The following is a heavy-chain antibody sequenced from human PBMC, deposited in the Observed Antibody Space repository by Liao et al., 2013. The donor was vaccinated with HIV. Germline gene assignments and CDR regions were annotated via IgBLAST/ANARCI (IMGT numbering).Heavy chain of an antibody. CDR1: GDSISSSNYY. V-gene: IGHV4-61*01. D-gene: IGHD6-19*01. CDR2: IYDNGGT. CDR3: ARGADFDF. Sequence: QVQLQESGPGLVKPSETLSLTCTVSGDSISSSNYYWGWIRQPPGKGLEWLADIYDNGGTNYNPSLRNRVTTSIDTSKNQFSLKLNSVTAADTAVYYCARGADFDFWGQGILVTVSS. J-gene: IGHJ4*02.